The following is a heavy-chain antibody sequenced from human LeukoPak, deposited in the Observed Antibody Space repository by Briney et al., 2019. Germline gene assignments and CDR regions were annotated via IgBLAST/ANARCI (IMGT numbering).Heavy chain of an antibody. Sequence: GGSLRLSCAASGFTFGSYAMNWVRQAPGKGLEWVSFISDSGGRTYYADSVKGRFTISRDNSKNTLYLQMNSLRAEDTAVYYCARAKDFSYYYGMDVWGQGTTVTVSS. J-gene: IGHJ6*02. CDR3: ARAKDFSYYYGMDV. CDR1: GFTFGSYA. D-gene: IGHD3-3*01. CDR2: ISDSGGRT. V-gene: IGHV3-23*01.